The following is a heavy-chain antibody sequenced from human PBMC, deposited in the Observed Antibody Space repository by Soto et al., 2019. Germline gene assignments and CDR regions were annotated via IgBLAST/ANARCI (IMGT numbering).Heavy chain of an antibody. J-gene: IGHJ5*02. V-gene: IGHV1-69*06. CDR1: GGTFSSYA. CDR3: AREGSYSSPDNWFDP. CDR2: IIPIFGTA. D-gene: IGHD6-13*01. Sequence: SVKVSCKASGGTFSSYAISWVRQAPGQGLEWMGGIIPIFGTANYAQKFQGRVTITADKSTSTAYMELSSLRSEDTAVYYCAREGSYSSPDNWFDPWGQGTLVTVSS.